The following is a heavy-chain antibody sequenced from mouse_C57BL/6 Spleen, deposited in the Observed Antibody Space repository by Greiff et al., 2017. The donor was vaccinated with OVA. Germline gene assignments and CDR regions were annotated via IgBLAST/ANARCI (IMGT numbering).Heavy chain of an antibody. D-gene: IGHD1-3*01. CDR3: ARDKGPYAMDY. CDR1: GFTFSSYA. Sequence: DVKLVESGGGLVKPGGSLKLSCAASGFTFSSYAMSWVRQTPEKRLEWVATISDGGSYTYYPDNVKGRFTISRDNAKNNLYLQMSHLKSEDTAMYYCARDKGPYAMDYWGQGTSVTVSS. J-gene: IGHJ4*01. CDR2: ISDGGSYT. V-gene: IGHV5-4*01.